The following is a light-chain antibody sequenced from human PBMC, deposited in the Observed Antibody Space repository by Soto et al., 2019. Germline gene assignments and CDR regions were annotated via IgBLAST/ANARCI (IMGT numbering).Light chain of an antibody. V-gene: IGLV4-69*01. CDR1: SGHSSYT. CDR3: QTWGTGFQV. Sequence: QLVLTQSPSASASLGASVKLTCTLSSGHSSYTIAWHQQQPEKGPRYLMKLNSDGSHSKGDGIPVRFSGSSSGAERYLTISSLQSEDEADYYCQTWGTGFQVFGGGTKVTVL. J-gene: IGLJ2*01. CDR2: LNSDGSH.